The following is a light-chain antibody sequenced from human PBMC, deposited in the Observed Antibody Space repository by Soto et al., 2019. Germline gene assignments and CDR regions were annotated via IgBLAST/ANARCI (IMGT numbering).Light chain of an antibody. J-gene: IGLJ1*01. CDR3: SSFARTHTYV. Sequence: QSVLTQPASVSGSPGQSITISSTGTSSDVAFYNHVSWYQQHPGKAPKLLIYEVNNRPSGVSHRFSGSKSGNTASLTISGLQAEDEADYYCSSFARTHTYVFGTGTKLTVL. V-gene: IGLV2-14*01. CDR2: EVN. CDR1: SSDVAFYNH.